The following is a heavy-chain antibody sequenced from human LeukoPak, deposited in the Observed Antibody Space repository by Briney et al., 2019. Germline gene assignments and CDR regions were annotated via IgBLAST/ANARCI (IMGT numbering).Heavy chain of an antibody. CDR3: AKPRGYRSGGSCYSAEYFQH. D-gene: IGHD2-15*01. CDR2: ISGSGGST. V-gene: IGHV3-23*01. J-gene: IGHJ1*01. CDR1: GFTFSSYA. Sequence: PGGSLRLSCAASGFTFSSYAMSWVRQAPGKGLEWVSAISGSGGSTYYADSVKGRFTISRDNPKNTLYLQMNSLRAEDTAVYYCAKPRGYRSGGSCYSAEYFQHWGQGTLVTVSS.